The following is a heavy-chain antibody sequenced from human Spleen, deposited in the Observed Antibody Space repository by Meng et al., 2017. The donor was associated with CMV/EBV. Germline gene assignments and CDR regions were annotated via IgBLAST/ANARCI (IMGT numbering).Heavy chain of an antibody. J-gene: IGHJ5*02. CDR3: ARAASSPGFNWFDP. Sequence: GESLKISCAASGFTFSSYSMNWVRQAPGKGLEWISYISSSGSTIYYADSMKGRFTISRDNAKNSLYLQMNSLRAEDTAVYYCARAASSPGFNWFDPWGQGTLVTVSS. CDR2: ISSSGSTI. V-gene: IGHV3-48*04. D-gene: IGHD3-10*01. CDR1: GFTFSSYS.